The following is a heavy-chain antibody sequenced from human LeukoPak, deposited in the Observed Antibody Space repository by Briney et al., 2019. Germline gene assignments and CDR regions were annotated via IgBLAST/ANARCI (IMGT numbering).Heavy chain of an antibody. CDR3: ATSVVVPAATYYYYYGMDV. CDR1: GYTLTELS. CDR2: FGPEDGET. D-gene: IGHD2-2*01. V-gene: IGHV1-24*01. Sequence: ASVKVSCKVSGYTLTELSMHWVRQAPGKGLEWMGGFGPEDGETIYAQKFQGRVTMTEDTSTDTAYMELSSLRSEDTAVYYCATSVVVPAATYYYYYGMDVWGQGTTVTVSS. J-gene: IGHJ6*02.